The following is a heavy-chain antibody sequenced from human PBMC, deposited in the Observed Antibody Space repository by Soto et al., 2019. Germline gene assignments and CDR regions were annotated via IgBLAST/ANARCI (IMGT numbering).Heavy chain of an antibody. D-gene: IGHD2-21*01. CDR1: GFTFSSYA. CDR2: ISGSDGST. J-gene: IGHJ4*01. Sequence: EVQLLESGGGLVQPGGSLRLSCAASGFTFSSYAMSWVRQAPGKGLEWVSAISGSDGSTYHADSVKGRFTISRDNSKNTLYLQMNSLKGEDTAVYYCAKDPYCGYFLRGDYWGHGTLVTVSS. CDR3: AKDPYCGYFLRGDY. V-gene: IGHV3-23*01.